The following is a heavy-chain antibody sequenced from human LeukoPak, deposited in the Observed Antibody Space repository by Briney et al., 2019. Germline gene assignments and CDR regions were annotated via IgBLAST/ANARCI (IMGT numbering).Heavy chain of an antibody. Sequence: SETLSLTCTVSGGSISSSSYYWGWIRQPPGKGLEWIGSIYYSGRTYDNPSLKSRVTISVDTSKNQFSLKLSSVTAADTAVYYCARELSSGWYLGPQNWFDPWGQGTLVTVSS. CDR3: ARELSSGWYLGPQNWFDP. CDR1: GGSISSSSYY. V-gene: IGHV4-39*07. D-gene: IGHD6-19*01. CDR2: IYYSGRT. J-gene: IGHJ5*02.